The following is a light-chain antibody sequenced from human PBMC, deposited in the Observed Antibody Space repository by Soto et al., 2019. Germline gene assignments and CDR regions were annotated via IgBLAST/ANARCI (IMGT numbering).Light chain of an antibody. CDR1: GNDVGRYNY. V-gene: IGLV2-8*01. CDR3: GSFAGTNSFV. CDR2: EVT. Sequence: QSVLTQPPSASGSPGQSVTISCTGTGNDVGRYNYVSWYQQRPGKAPKLIIYEVTKRPSGVPDRVFGSKSGNTASLTLSGLQAEDEADYYCGSFAGTNSFVFGTGTKVTV. J-gene: IGLJ1*01.